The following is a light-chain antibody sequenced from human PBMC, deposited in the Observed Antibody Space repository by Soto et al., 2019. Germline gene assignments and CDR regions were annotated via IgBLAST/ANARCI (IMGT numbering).Light chain of an antibody. J-gene: IGKJ2*01. Sequence: IVMTQSPATLSSSPGDRATISCRASQSVSSNYLGWFQQQPGQAPRLLIYGASTMATGIPDRFSGSGSGTDFTLTISRLEPEDFAVYYCHQCDYPPYTLGQGTKLEIK. CDR1: QSVSSNY. CDR2: GAS. V-gene: IGKV3-20*01. CDR3: HQCDYPPYT.